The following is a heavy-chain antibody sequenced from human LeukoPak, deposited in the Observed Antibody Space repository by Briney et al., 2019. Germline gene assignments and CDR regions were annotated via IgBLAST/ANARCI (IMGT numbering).Heavy chain of an antibody. CDR3: ARDRIVGATHAFDI. V-gene: IGHV4-59*01. J-gene: IGHJ3*02. CDR2: IHYTGKN. Sequence: PSETLSLTCAVSGASITSYYWNWIRQPPGKGLEWIGYIHYTGKNRYNPSLQSRVTMSVDTSKSEFSLKLSSVTAADTAVYYCARDRIVGATHAFDIWGQGTMVTVSS. D-gene: IGHD1-26*01. CDR1: GASITSYY.